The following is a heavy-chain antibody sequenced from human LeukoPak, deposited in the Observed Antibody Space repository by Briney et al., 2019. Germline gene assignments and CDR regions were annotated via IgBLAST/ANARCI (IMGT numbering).Heavy chain of an antibody. J-gene: IGHJ4*02. CDR2: ISVSGGST. Sequence: PGGSLRLSCAASGFTFSSYAMSWVRQAPRKGLEWVSAISVSGGSTYYADSVKGRFTISRDNSKNTLYLQMNSLTAEDTAVYYCAKKVTGSYNNPLDYWGQGTLVTVSS. CDR1: GFTFSSYA. V-gene: IGHV3-23*01. CDR3: AKKVTGSYNNPLDY. D-gene: IGHD3-10*01.